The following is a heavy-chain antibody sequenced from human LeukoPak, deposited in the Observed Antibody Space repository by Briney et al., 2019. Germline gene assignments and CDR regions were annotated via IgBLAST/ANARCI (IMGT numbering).Heavy chain of an antibody. CDR3: ARDRTTVTTGYYGMDV. V-gene: IGHV1-2*02. CDR2: ISPNTGGA. J-gene: IGHJ6*02. D-gene: IGHD4-17*01. Sequence: ASVKVSCKASGYTFTGYYMHWVRQAPGQGLEWMGWISPNTGGANYAQKFQGRVTLTRDTSIITAYMELTRLRSDDTAVYYCARDRTTVTTGYYGMDVWGQGTTVTVSS. CDR1: GYTFTGYY.